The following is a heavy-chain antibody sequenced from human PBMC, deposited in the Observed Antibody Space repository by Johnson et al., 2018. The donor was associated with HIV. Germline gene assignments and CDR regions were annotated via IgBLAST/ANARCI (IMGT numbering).Heavy chain of an antibody. CDR3: ARDRRNRQWQRLDAFDI. D-gene: IGHD6-19*01. V-gene: IGHV3-33*08. Sequence: QVQLVESGGGVVQSGRSLRLSCAASGFTFSSYGMHWVRQAPGKGLEWVAFRRYDGSNKYYADSVKGRFTISRDNSKNTLYLQMNSLRAEDTAFYYCARDRRNRQWQRLDAFDIWGQGTMVTVSS. CDR1: GFTFSSYG. CDR2: RRYDGSNK. J-gene: IGHJ3*02.